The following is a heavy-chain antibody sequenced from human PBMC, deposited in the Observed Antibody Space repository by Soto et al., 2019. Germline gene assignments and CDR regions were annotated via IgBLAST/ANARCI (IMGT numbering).Heavy chain of an antibody. J-gene: IGHJ6*03. CDR1: GGSISSISYY. Sequence: SETLSLTCTVSGGSISSISYYWGWIRQPPGKGLEWIGSIYYSGSTYYNPSLKSRVTISVDTSKNQFSLRLSSVTAADTAVYYCARIYYYMDVWGKGTTVTVSS. CDR2: IYYSGST. CDR3: ARIYYYMDV. V-gene: IGHV4-39*01.